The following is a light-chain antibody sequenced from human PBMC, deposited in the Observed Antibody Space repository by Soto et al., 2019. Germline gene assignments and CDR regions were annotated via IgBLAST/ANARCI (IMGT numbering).Light chain of an antibody. CDR1: QSITSNY. CDR2: AAS. J-gene: IGKJ1*01. CDR3: QQYHRPPRA. Sequence: EIVLTQSPGTLSLSPGERATLYCRASQSITSNYVAWYQQKPGQAPRLLIFAASRRATGIPDRFSGGGSGTDFSLTISRLEPEDSAVYYCQQYHRPPRAFGQGTKVDIK. V-gene: IGKV3-20*01.